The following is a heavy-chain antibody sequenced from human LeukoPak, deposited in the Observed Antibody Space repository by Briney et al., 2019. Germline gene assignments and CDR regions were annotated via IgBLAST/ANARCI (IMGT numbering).Heavy chain of an antibody. CDR3: ARTREQWQVLDY. D-gene: IGHD6-19*01. CDR2: ISHEGSGN. CDR1: GLSFSSYG. J-gene: IGHJ4*02. V-gene: IGHV3-30*03. Sequence: GRSLRLSCAASGLSFSSYGMPWVRQAPGKGLEWVAVISHEGSGNYYADSVKGRFTISRDNSKNMVYLQMNSLRAEDTAVYYCARTREQWQVLDYWGQGTLVTVSS.